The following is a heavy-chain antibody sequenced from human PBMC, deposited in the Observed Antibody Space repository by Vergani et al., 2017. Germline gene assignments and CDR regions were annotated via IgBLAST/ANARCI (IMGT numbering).Heavy chain of an antibody. CDR2: ITAIGSA. V-gene: IGHV4-34*02. CDR3: ASRRPRLNLGSKSSEGTFDS. Sequence: QVHLQQRGAGVLKPSETLSLTCGVIGGSLSGYFWSWIRQSPGRGLEWIGEITAIGSAKYSPSATSRVTISVDTSRGEFTVTVTSVTAADTGLYFCASRRPRLNLGSKSSEGTFDSWGQGTLVTVSS. J-gene: IGHJ4*02. D-gene: IGHD3-16*01. CDR1: GGSLSGYF.